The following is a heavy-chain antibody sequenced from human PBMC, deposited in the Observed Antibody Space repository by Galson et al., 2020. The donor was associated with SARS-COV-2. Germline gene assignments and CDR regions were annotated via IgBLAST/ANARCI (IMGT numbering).Heavy chain of an antibody. Sequence: GGSLRLSCAASGFTFSNFEMNWVRQAPGKGLEWVSYISGDGGSIFYINSVKGRFTISRDNAKNSVYLQMNSLRAEDTALYFCARKTPGATYFDYWGQGSLVTVSS. D-gene: IGHD1-1*01. CDR2: ISGDGGSI. CDR3: ARKTPGATYFDY. CDR1: GFTFSNFE. J-gene: IGHJ4*02. V-gene: IGHV3-48*03.